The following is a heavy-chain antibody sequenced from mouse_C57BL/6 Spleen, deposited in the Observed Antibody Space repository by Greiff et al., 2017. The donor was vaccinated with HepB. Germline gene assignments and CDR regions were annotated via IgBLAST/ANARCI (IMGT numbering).Heavy chain of an antibody. J-gene: IGHJ1*03. CDR1: GFNIKDYY. V-gene: IGHV14-2*01. D-gene: IGHD2-1*01. CDR2: IDSEDGET. Sequence: EVLLQQSGAELVKPGASVKLSCTASGFNIKDYYMHWVKQRTEQGLEWIGRIDSEDGETKYVPKFQGKATITAYTSSNTAYLQLSSLTSEDNAVYYWANRGNPNWYFGVWGTGTTVTVSS. CDR3: ANRGNPNWYFGV.